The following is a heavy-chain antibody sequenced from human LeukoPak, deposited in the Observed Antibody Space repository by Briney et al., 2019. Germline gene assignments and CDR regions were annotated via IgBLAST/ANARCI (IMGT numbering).Heavy chain of an antibody. CDR2: IYYSGST. D-gene: IGHD3-10*01. Sequence: SETLSLTCTVSGGSISSSSYYWGWIRQPPGKGLEWIGSIYYSGSTYYNPSLKSRVTISVDTSKNQFSLKLSSVTAADTAVYYCARGVLLYYWGQGTLVTVSS. V-gene: IGHV4-39*01. CDR3: ARGVLLYY. J-gene: IGHJ4*02. CDR1: GGSISSSSYY.